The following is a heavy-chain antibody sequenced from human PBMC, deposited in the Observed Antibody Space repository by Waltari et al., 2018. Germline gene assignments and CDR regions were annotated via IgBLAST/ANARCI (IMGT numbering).Heavy chain of an antibody. J-gene: IGHJ2*01. CDR3: ARARIAARPAGYFDL. CDR2: IYHSGST. D-gene: IGHD6-6*01. V-gene: IGHV4-30-2*01. CDR1: GGSISSGGYS. Sequence: QLQLQESGSGLVKPSQTLSLTCAVSGGSISSGGYSGSWIRQPPGKGLEWIGYIYHSGSTYYNPSLKSRVTISVDRSKNQFSLKLISVTAADTAVYYCARARIAARPAGYFDLWGRGTLVTVSS.